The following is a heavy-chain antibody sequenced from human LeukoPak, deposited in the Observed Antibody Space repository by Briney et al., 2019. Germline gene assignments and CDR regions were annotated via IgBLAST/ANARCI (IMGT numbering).Heavy chain of an antibody. CDR3: ARQAGYYYYGMDV. CDR1: GGSISSYY. Sequence: PSETLSLTCTVSGGSISSYYWSWIRQPPGKGLEWIGYIYYSGSTNYNPSLKSRVTISVDTSKNQFSLKLSSVTAADTAVYYCARQAGYYYYGMDVWDQGTTVTVSS. V-gene: IGHV4-59*01. J-gene: IGHJ6*02. CDR2: IYYSGST. D-gene: IGHD6-13*01.